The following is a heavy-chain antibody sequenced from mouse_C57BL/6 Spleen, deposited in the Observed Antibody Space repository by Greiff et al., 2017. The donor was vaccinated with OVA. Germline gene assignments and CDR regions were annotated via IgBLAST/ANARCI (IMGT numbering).Heavy chain of an antibody. CDR3: ARGIYDDYDWYFDV. CDR1: GYAFSSYW. J-gene: IGHJ1*03. Sequence: QVQLQQSGAELVKPGASVKISCKASGYAFSSYWMNWVKQRPGKGLEWIGQIYPGDGDTNYNGKFKGKATLTADKSSSTAYMQLSSLTAEDSAGYFCARGIYDDYDWYFDVWGTGTTGTVSS. D-gene: IGHD2-4*01. V-gene: IGHV1-80*01. CDR2: IYPGDGDT.